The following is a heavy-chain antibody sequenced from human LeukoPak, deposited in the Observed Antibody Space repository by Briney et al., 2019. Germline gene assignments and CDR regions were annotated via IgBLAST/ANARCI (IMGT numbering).Heavy chain of an antibody. Sequence: SETLSLTCTVSGYFISSGYYWGWIRQPPGKGLEWIGSIYHSGSTYYNPSLKSRVTMSVDTSKNQFSLKLTSVTAADTAVYYCARGPGIQLWLHYFDYWAREPWSPSPQ. D-gene: IGHD5-18*01. CDR2: IYHSGST. CDR3: ARGPGIQLWLHYFDY. J-gene: IGHJ4*02. CDR1: GYFISSGYY. V-gene: IGHV4-38-2*02.